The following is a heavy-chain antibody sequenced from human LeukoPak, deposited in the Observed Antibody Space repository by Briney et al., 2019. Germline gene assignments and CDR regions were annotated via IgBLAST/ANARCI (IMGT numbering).Heavy chain of an antibody. CDR2: TAAKADNYVT. J-gene: IGHJ5*01. V-gene: IGHV3-73*01. Sequence: GGSLRLSCAASGFSFSDAGIHWVRHTSGKGLEWVGRTAAKADNYVTEYAASVKGRFTISRDNSKSTAYLQMNSLRAEDTAVYYCARDLYTNWFDSWGQGTLVTVSS. CDR1: GFSFSDAG. CDR3: ARDLYTNWFDS. D-gene: IGHD2-2*02.